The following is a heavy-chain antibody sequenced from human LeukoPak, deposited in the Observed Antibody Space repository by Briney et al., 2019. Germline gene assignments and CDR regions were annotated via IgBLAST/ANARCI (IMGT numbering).Heavy chain of an antibody. CDR3: ARDFVIAATTEYFQY. D-gene: IGHD6-13*01. CDR2: IYTSGGT. CDR1: GGSISSGSYY. Sequence: PSETLSLTCTVSGGSISSGSYYWSWIRQPAGKGLEWIGHIYTSGGTKYNPSLKSRVTISADTSKNQFSLKLSSVTAADTAAYYCARDFVIAATTEYFQYWGQGTLVTVSS. V-gene: IGHV4-61*09. J-gene: IGHJ1*01.